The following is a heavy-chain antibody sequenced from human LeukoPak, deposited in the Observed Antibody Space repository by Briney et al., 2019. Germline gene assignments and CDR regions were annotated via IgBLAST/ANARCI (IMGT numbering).Heavy chain of an antibody. CDR2: IRYDGSNK. J-gene: IGHJ6*03. CDR3: AKDCGPHYYYMDV. CDR1: GFTFSSYG. V-gene: IGHV3-30*02. Sequence: PGGSLRLSCAASGFTFSSYGMHWVRQAPGKGLEWVAFIRYDGSNKYYADSVKGRFTISRDNSKNTLYLQMNSLRAEDTVVYYCAKDCGPHYYYMDVWGKGTTVTVSS. D-gene: IGHD2-21*01.